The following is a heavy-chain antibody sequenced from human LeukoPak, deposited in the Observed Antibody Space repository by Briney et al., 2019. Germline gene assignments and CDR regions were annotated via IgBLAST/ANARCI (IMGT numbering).Heavy chain of an antibody. D-gene: IGHD3-10*01. CDR3: AGGISMVRGADY. CDR2: IRQDGSEK. V-gene: IGHV3-7*04. J-gene: IGHJ4*02. Sequence: GGSLRLSCAASGFTFSTYWMTWVRQAPVKGLEWVANIRQDGSEKNYVDSVKGRFTISRDNAKNSLYLQMNTLSADDTAVYFCAGGISMVRGADYWGQGTLVTVSS. CDR1: GFTFSTYW.